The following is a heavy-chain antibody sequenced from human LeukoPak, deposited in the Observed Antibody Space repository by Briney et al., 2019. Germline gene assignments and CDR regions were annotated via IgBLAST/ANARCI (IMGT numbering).Heavy chain of an antibody. D-gene: IGHD6-13*01. Sequence: GGSLRLSCAASGFTFSTYGMSWVRQAPGKGLEWVSTISGSGGSTYYADSVKGRFTISRDNSKNTLYLQMNRLKAEDTAVYYCAKDPYSSSWYRGDYWGQGTLVTVSS. V-gene: IGHV3-23*01. CDR1: GFTFSTYG. CDR3: AKDPYSSSWYRGDY. CDR2: ISGSGGST. J-gene: IGHJ4*02.